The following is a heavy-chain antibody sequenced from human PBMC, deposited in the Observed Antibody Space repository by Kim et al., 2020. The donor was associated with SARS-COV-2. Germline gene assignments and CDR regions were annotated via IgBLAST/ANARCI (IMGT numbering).Heavy chain of an antibody. J-gene: IGHJ4*02. D-gene: IGHD6-19*01. CDR1: GYSFTSYW. CDR2: IYPGDSDT. V-gene: IGHV5-51*01. Sequence: GESLKISCKGSGYSFTSYWIGWVRQMPGKGLEWMGIIYPGDSDTRYSPSFQGQVTISADKSISTAYLQWSSLKASDTAMYYCARRRRAHREQWLGMGPRLNLTPNYYFDYWGQGTLVTVSS. CDR3: ARRRRAHREQWLGMGPRLNLTPNYYFDY.